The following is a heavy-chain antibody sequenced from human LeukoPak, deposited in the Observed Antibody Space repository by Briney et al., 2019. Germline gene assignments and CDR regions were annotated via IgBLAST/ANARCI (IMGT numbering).Heavy chain of an antibody. CDR1: GFTFSNYE. V-gene: IGHV3-48*03. J-gene: IGHJ3*02. D-gene: IGHD5-18*01. CDR3: AKEASGYSYGLDAFDT. Sequence: GGSLRLSCAASGFTFSNYEMNWVRQAPGKGLEWVSYISSSGTTIYYADSVKGRFTLSRDNAENSLYLQMNSLRGEDTAVYYCAKEASGYSYGLDAFDTWGQGTTVTVSS. CDR2: ISSSGTTI.